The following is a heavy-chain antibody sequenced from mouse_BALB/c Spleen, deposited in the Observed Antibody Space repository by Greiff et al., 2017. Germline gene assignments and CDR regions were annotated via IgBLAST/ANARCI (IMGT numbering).Heavy chain of an antibody. Sequence: EVQLVESGGGLVQPGGSRKLSCAASGFTFSSFGMHWVRQAPEKGLEWVAYISSGSSTIYYVDTVKGRFTISRDNPKNTLFLQMTSLRSEDTAMYYCAREFAYWGQGTLVTVSA. J-gene: IGHJ3*01. CDR1: GFTFSSFG. V-gene: IGHV5-17*02. CDR3: AREFAY. CDR2: ISSGSSTI.